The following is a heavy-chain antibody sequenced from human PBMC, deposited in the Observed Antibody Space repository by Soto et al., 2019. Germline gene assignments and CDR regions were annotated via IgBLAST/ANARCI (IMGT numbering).Heavy chain of an antibody. V-gene: IGHV2-5*02. Sequence: QITLKASAPTLVQPTQTLTLRCTVSGFSLSPVGVGVGWIYQPPGKTLEWIAVIYWDNDKRYNPSLSNWLSINFDISRNQVFVSMRYMDPVDTGTYYRAHLTITSARVIGLGALPIWGQQTLVTVS. CDR1: GFSLSPVGVG. J-gene: IGHJ3*02. D-gene: IGHD3-16*02. CDR2: IYWDNDK. CDR3: AHLTITSARVIGLGALPI.